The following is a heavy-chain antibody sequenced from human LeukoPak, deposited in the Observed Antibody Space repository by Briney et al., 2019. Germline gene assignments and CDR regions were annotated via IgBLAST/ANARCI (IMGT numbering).Heavy chain of an antibody. J-gene: IGHJ4*02. CDR1: GYTFSNYW. Sequence: GESLKISCKASGYTFSNYWIGWVRQMPGKGLEWMGIIYPGDSDTRYSPSFQGQVTISADKSISTAYLQWSSLKASDTAMYYCASYGYNYGSPFDYWGQGTLVTVSS. D-gene: IGHD5-18*01. CDR2: IYPGDSDT. V-gene: IGHV5-51*01. CDR3: ASYGYNYGSPFDY.